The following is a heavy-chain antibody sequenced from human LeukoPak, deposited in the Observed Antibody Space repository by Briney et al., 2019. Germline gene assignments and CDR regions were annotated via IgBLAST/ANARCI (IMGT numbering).Heavy chain of an antibody. J-gene: IGHJ4*02. CDR2: ISTSSSYI. Sequence: GGSLRLSCSASGFTFSRYSMNWVRQAPGKGLQWVSSISTSSSYIYYADSVKGRFTISRDNSKNTLYLQMNSLRAEDTAVYYCARDLKVVVVAVLGYWGQGTLVTVSS. CDR3: ARDLKVVVVAVLGY. V-gene: IGHV3-21*01. CDR1: GFTFSRYS. D-gene: IGHD2-15*01.